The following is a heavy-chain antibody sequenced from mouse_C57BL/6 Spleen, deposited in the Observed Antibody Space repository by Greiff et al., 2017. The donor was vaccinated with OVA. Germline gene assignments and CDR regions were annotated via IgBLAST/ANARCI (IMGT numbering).Heavy chain of an antibody. V-gene: IGHV1-15*01. CDR2: IDPETGGT. CDR1: GYTFTDYE. Sequence: VKLMESGAELVRPGASVTLSCKASGYTFTDYEMHWVKQTPVHGLEWIGAIDPETGGTAYNQKFKGKAILTADKSSSTAYMELRSLTSEDSAVYYCTRWRQLRLPGAMDYWGQGTSVTVSS. CDR3: TRWRQLRLPGAMDY. J-gene: IGHJ4*01. D-gene: IGHD3-2*02.